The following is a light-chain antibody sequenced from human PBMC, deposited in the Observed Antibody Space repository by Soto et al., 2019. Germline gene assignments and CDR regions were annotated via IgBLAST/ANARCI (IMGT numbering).Light chain of an antibody. CDR2: GAS. J-gene: IGKJ4*01. CDR1: QSVSSN. V-gene: IGKV3-15*01. CDR3: QQYNNWPPLT. Sequence: EIVMTQSPATLSVSPGERATLSCRASQSVSSNLAWYQQKPGQAPRLLIYGASSRATGIPARFSGSGSGTDFTLTISSLQSEDFAVYYCQQYNNWPPLTFGGGTXV.